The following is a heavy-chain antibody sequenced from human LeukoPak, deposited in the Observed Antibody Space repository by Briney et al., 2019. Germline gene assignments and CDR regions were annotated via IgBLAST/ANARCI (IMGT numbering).Heavy chain of an antibody. CDR2: INPNSGDT. V-gene: IGHV1-2*02. J-gene: IGHJ4*02. CDR1: GYTFTDYH. CDR3: ARDGTTVVGATIPFDY. D-gene: IGHD1-26*01. Sequence: GASVKVSCKASGYTFTDYHVHWVRQAPGLGLEWMGWINPNSGDTQYAQKFLGRVTMTTDTSISTAYMDLSSLRSDDTAIYYCARDGTTVVGATIPFDYWGQGTLVTVSS.